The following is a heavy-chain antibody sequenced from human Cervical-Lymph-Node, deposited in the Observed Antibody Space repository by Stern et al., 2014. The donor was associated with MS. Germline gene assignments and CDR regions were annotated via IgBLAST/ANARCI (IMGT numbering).Heavy chain of an antibody. CDR1: GYNFINNW. Sequence: EVQLVESGAEVKKPGDSLKISCKTSGYNFINNWIAWVRQVPGKGLEWIGIIYPGDSDIRYSPSFQAHVTISVDKSISTAYLQWSSLKPSDSAVYYCARWSIACDSWGQGALITVSS. V-gene: IGHV5-51*03. CDR2: IYPGDSDI. CDR3: ARWSIACDS. D-gene: IGHD2-21*01. J-gene: IGHJ4*02.